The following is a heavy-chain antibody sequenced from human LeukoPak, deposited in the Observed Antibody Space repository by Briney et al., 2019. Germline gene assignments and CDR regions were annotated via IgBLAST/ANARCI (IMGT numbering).Heavy chain of an antibody. D-gene: IGHD2-2*01. CDR1: GYTFTDYY. CDR3: ARGRAREDIVVVPAANIYLGDFDY. CDR2: INPNSGGT. J-gene: IGHJ4*02. Sequence: GASVKVSCRASGYTFTDYYIHWVRRAPGQGLEWMGRINPNSGGTNYAQKFQGRVTMTRDTSISTAYMELSRLRSDDTAVYYCARGRAREDIVVVPAANIYLGDFDYWGQGTLVTVSS. V-gene: IGHV1-2*06.